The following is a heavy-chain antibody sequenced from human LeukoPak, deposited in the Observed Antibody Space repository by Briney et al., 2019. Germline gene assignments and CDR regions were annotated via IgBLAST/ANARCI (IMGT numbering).Heavy chain of an antibody. CDR1: GFTFSSYA. V-gene: IGHV3-30-3*01. D-gene: IGHD6-13*01. CDR2: TSYDGSNK. Sequence: TGGSLRLSCAASGFTFSSYAMHWVRQAPGKGLEWVAVTSYDGSNKYYADSVKGRFTISRDNSKNTLYLQMNSLRAEDTAVYYCARDLGYSSSQGSWGQGTLVTVSS. J-gene: IGHJ5*02. CDR3: ARDLGYSSSQGS.